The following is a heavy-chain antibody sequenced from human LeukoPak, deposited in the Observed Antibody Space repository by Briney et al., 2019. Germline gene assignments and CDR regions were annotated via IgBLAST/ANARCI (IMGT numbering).Heavy chain of an antibody. D-gene: IGHD3-9*01. J-gene: IGHJ6*03. CDR1: GGSISSYY. V-gene: IGHV4-59*04. Sequence: LETLSLTCTVSGGSISSYYWSWIRQPPGKGLEWIGSIYYSGTTYYNPSLKSRVTISVDMSKNQFSLKLSSVTAADTAVYYCARLGGDIYFYYMDVWGKGTTVTISS. CDR3: ARLGGDIYFYYMDV. CDR2: IYYSGTT.